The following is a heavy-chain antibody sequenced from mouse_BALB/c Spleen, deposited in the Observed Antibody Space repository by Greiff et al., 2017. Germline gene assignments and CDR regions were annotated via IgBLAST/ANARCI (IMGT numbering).Heavy chain of an antibody. CDR3: ARQSIGNYSRAMDY. CDR1: GFTFSSYT. CDR2: ISNGGGST. Sequence: EVKLLESGGGLVQPGGSLKLSCAASGFTFSSYTMSWVRQTPEKRLEWVAYISNGGGSTYYPDTVKGRFTISRDNAKNTLYLQMSSLKSEDTAMYYCARQSIGNYSRAMDYWGQGTSVTVSS. V-gene: IGHV5-12-2*01. J-gene: IGHJ4*01. D-gene: IGHD2-1*01.